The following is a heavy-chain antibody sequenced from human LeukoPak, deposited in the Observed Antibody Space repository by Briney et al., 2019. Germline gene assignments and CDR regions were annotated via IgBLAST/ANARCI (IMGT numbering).Heavy chain of an antibody. V-gene: IGHV3-74*01. CDR1: GFSFSSHW. J-gene: IGHJ4*02. Sequence: PGGSLRLSRAASGFSFSSHWVHWVRHAPGKGLVWVSRISDDGSYTSNVDSVKGRFTISRDNVNNMLYLHMNSLRAEDTAVYYCASFGISWRSSYWGQGTLVTVSS. CDR2: ISDDGSYT. CDR3: ASFGISWRSSY. D-gene: IGHD2-21*01.